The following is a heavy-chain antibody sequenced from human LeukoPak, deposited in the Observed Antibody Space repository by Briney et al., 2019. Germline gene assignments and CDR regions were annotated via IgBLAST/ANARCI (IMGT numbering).Heavy chain of an antibody. Sequence: TGGSLRLSCAASGFTFSSHAMHWVRQAPGKGLEWVAVISYDGSNKYYADSVKGRFTISRDNSKNTLYLQMNSLRAEDTAVYYCARGHTAMVLDYWGQGTLVTVSS. CDR3: ARGHTAMVLDY. V-gene: IGHV3-30*04. D-gene: IGHD5-18*01. CDR2: ISYDGSNK. J-gene: IGHJ4*02. CDR1: GFTFSSHA.